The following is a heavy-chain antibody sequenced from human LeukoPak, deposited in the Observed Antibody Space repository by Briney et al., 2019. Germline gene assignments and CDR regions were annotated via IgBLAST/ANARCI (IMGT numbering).Heavy chain of an antibody. CDR3: AKSISGWYFDH. Sequence: PGGSLRLSCAASGFFFNTYAMSWVRQAPGKGLEWVSTIVGSASDTYYADSVRGRFTVSRDNSKNKLYLQVNSLRADDTAIYYCAKSISGWYFDHWGQGTLVTVSS. CDR2: IVGSASDT. J-gene: IGHJ4*02. V-gene: IGHV3-23*01. D-gene: IGHD6-19*01. CDR1: GFFFNTYA.